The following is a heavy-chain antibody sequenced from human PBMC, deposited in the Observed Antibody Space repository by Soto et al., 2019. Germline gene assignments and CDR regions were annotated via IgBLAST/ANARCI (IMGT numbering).Heavy chain of an antibody. J-gene: IGHJ4*02. CDR1: GGSFSGYY. CDR2: INHRGRT. Sequence: SETLSLTCAVYGGSFSGYYWTWIRQPPGKGLEWIGEINHRGRTNYNPSLKSRVTISVDKSKNQISLKVSSVTAADTADYYCARAGDNSGYSDYWGLGTPVTVSS. V-gene: IGHV4-34*01. D-gene: IGHD3-22*01. CDR3: ARAGDNSGYSDY.